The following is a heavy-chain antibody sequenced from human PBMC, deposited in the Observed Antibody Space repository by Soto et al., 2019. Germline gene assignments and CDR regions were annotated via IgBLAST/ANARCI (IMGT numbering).Heavy chain of an antibody. J-gene: IGHJ4*02. CDR3: ARDFAYFDS. CDR1: GGSISTSNYY. Sequence: SETLSLTCTVSGGSISTSNYYWGWVRQPPGKGLDWIGNIYYSGTTYYNPSLKSRVTISVDTSKNQFSLKLNSVTAADTAVYFCARDFAYFDSWGQGTLVTVSS. V-gene: IGHV4-39*01. CDR2: IYYSGTT. D-gene: IGHD3-3*01.